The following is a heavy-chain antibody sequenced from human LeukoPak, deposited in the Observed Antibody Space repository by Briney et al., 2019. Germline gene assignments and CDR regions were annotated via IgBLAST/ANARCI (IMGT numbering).Heavy chain of an antibody. CDR2: IYYSGST. CDR1: GGSISSYY. D-gene: IGHD5-12*01. CDR3: ARYSGYDSPYYYYYYGMDV. J-gene: IGHJ6*02. Sequence: SETLSLTCTVSGGSISSYYWSWIRQPPGKGLEWIGYIYYSGSTNYNPSLKSRVTISVGTSKNQFSLKLSSVTAADTAVYYCARYSGYDSPYYYYYYGMDVWGQGTTVTVSS. V-gene: IGHV4-59*12.